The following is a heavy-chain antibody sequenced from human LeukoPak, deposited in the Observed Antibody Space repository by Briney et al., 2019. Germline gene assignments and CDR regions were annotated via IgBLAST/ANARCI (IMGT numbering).Heavy chain of an antibody. V-gene: IGHV1-69*13. D-gene: IGHD2-21*02. CDR3: ARVSCDLFGDCYSGLDY. CDR2: IIPIFGTA. CDR1: GGTFSSYA. J-gene: IGHJ4*02. Sequence: GASVKVSCKASGGTFSSYAISWVRQAPGQGLEWMGGIIPIFGTANYAQKFQGRVTITADESTSTAYMELSSLRSEDTAFYYCARVSCDLFGDCYSGLDYWGQGTLVTVSS.